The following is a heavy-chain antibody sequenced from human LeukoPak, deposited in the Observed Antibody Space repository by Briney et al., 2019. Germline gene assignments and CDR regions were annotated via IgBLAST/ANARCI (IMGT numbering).Heavy chain of an antibody. J-gene: IGHJ4*02. CDR3: AKVYSSSWNELHY. CDR2: IIPIFGTA. CDR1: GGTFSSYA. V-gene: IGHV1-69*06. Sequence: SVKVSCKASGGTFSSYAISWVRQAPGQGLEWMGGIIPIFGTANYAQKFQGRVTITADKSTSTAYVELSSLRSEDTAVYYCAKVYSSSWNELHYWGQGTLVTVSS. D-gene: IGHD6-13*01.